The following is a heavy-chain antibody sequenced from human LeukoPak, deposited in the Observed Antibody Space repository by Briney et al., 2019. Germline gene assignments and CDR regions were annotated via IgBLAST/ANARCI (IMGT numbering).Heavy chain of an antibody. CDR2: IYYSGST. J-gene: IGHJ4*02. V-gene: IGHV4-30-4*08. Sequence: SWVRQPPGKGLEWIGYIYYSGSTYYNPSLKSRVTISVDTSKNQFSLKLSSVTAADTAVYYCARVSYSSSSPFDYWGQGTLVTVSS. D-gene: IGHD6-6*01. CDR3: ARVSYSSSSPFDY.